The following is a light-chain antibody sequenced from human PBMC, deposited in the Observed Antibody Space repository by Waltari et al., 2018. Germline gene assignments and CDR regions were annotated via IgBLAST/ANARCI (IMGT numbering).Light chain of an antibody. CDR2: RAS. CDR1: QSISNN. CDR3: QQYNNWRA. V-gene: IGKV3-15*01. Sequence: EIMMTPSPAPLSLSPGERGTLPCRASQSISNNLAWYQQKPGQAPRLLIYRASTRATGIPARFSGSGSGTEFTLTISSLQSEDFAVYYCQQYNNWRAFGLGTRVEIK. J-gene: IGKJ1*01.